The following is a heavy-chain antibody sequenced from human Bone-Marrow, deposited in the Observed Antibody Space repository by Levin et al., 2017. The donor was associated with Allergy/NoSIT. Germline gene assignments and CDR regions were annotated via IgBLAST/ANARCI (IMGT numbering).Heavy chain of an antibody. CDR1: GFMFSDHA. CDR2: ISGSGTSR. D-gene: IGHD1-26*01. CDR3: ASSGGTYYHWYFDH. J-gene: IGHJ2*01. V-gene: IGHV3-23*01. Sequence: GESLKISCAVSGFMFSDHAMGWVRQAPGKGLEWVSIISGSGTSRYFSDSVQGRVTISRDNFKNTLDLQINRLRAEDTAVYYCASSGGTYYHWYFDHWGRGTLFTVSS.